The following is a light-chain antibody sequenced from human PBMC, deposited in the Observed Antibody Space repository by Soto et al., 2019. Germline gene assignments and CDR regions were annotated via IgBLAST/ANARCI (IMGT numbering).Light chain of an antibody. CDR2: AAS. V-gene: IGKV1-8*01. CDR1: QGIISY. Sequence: AIRMTQSPSSFSASTGDRVTITCRASQGIISYLAWYQQKPGKAPKLLIYAASTLQSGDPSRFSGRGSGIDFTLTISRPPSEDFATYYCQQYYSYPLTCGQGTKVEIK. CDR3: QQYYSYPLT. J-gene: IGKJ1*01.